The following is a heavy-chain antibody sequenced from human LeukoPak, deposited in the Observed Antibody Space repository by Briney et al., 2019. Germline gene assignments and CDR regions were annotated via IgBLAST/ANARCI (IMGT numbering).Heavy chain of an antibody. D-gene: IGHD3-16*01. CDR1: GGSISSSSYY. Sequence: SETLSLTCTVSGGSISSSSYYWSWIRQPPGKGLEWIGYIYYSGSTNYNPSLKSRVTISVDTSKNQFSLKLSSVTAADTAVYYCARVGDRAYSFDYWGQGTLVTVSS. J-gene: IGHJ4*02. CDR3: ARVGDRAYSFDY. CDR2: IYYSGST. V-gene: IGHV4-61*01.